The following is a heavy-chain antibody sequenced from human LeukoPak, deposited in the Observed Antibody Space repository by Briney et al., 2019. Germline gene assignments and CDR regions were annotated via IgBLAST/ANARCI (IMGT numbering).Heavy chain of an antibody. CDR1: GFTFDDYG. J-gene: IGHJ4*02. CDR3: ARGLRPVAANELFDY. V-gene: IGHV3-20*01. D-gene: IGHD2-15*01. CDR2: INWNGGST. Sequence: GGSLRLSCAASGFTFDDYGMSWVRQAPGKGLEWVSGINWNGGSTGYADSVKGRFTISRDNAKNSLHLQMNSLRAEDTALYHCARGLRPVAANELFDYWGQGTLVTVSS.